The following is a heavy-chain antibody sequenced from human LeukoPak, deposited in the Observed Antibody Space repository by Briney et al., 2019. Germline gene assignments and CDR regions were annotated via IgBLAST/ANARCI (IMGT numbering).Heavy chain of an antibody. D-gene: IGHD3-22*01. J-gene: IGHJ3*02. V-gene: IGHV5-51*01. Sequence: GESLKISCKGSGYSFTSYWIGWVRQMPGKGLEWMGIIYPGDSDTRYSPSFQGQVTISADKSISTAYLQWSSLKASDTAMYYCARQGEDYYDSSGSLGSAFDIWGQGTMVTVSS. CDR1: GYSFTSYW. CDR3: ARQGEDYYDSSGSLGSAFDI. CDR2: IYPGDSDT.